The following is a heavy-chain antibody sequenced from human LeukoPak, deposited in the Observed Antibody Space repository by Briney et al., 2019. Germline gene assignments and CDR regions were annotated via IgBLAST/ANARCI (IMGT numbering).Heavy chain of an antibody. Sequence: GGSLRLSGAASGFTFSNYVMNWVRQAPGKRLEWVSYISSSSDSIYYADSLKGRFTISRDNAENSLYLQMNSLRDEDTAVYYCARAMRSGYDYWGQGTLVTVSS. CDR2: ISSSSDSI. J-gene: IGHJ4*02. V-gene: IGHV3-48*02. CDR3: ARAMRSGYDY. D-gene: IGHD5-12*01. CDR1: GFTFSNYV.